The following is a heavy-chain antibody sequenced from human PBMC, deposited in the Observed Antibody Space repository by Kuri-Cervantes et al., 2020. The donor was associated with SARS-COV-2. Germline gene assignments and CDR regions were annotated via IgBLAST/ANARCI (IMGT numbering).Heavy chain of an antibody. J-gene: IGHJ4*02. CDR1: GFTFSSYW. V-gene: IGHV3-7*01. CDR2: IKQDGSEK. CDR3: ARGYLMSSSWYGRRGYYFDY. D-gene: IGHD6-13*01. Sequence: GESLKISCAASGFTFSSYWMSWVRQAPGKGLEWVANIKQDGSEKYYVDSVKGRFTISRDNAKNSLYLQMNSLRAEDTAVYYYARGYLMSSSWYGRRGYYFDYWGQGTLVTISS.